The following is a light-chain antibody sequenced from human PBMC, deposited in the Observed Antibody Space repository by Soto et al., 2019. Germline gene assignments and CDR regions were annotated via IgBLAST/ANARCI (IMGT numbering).Light chain of an antibody. CDR1: QSVSSN. J-gene: IGKJ5*01. V-gene: IGKV3-15*01. CDR3: QQYNNWRSIT. CDR2: GAS. Sequence: EIVMTQSPATLSVSPGERATLSCRASQSVSSNLAWYQQKPGQAPRLLIYGASTRATGIPARLSGSGSGTEFILTISSLQSEDFAVYYCQQYNNWRSITFGQGTRLEIK.